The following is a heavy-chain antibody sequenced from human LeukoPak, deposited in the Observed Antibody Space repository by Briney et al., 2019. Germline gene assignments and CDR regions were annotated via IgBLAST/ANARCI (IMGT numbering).Heavy chain of an antibody. V-gene: IGHV3-30*02. CDR2: IRYDGSNK. CDR1: GFTFNSYG. D-gene: IGHD2-2*02. Sequence: GGSLRLPCAASGFTFNSYGMHWVRQAPGKGLEWVAFIRYDGSNKYYADSVKGRFTISRDNSKNTLYLQMNSLRAEDTAVYYCAKTLGYCSSTSCYNLDYWGQGTLVTVSS. J-gene: IGHJ4*02. CDR3: AKTLGYCSSTSCYNLDY.